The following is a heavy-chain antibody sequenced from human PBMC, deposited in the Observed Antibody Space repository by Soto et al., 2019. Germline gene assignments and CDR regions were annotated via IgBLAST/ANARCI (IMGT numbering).Heavy chain of an antibody. J-gene: IGHJ4*02. CDR3: ARETSDGGVASSGLEY. Sequence: QVQLVQSGAEVKKPGSSVKVSCKASGGTFSNFGMSWVRQAPGQGLEWMGVIIPVFGRANYARTFQGRVTIATNESTSTVYMELRRVSAEDTAVYLCARETSDGGVASSGLEYWRQGTLVTVS. D-gene: IGHD3-16*01. CDR2: IIPVFGRA. CDR1: GGTFSNFG. V-gene: IGHV1-69*01.